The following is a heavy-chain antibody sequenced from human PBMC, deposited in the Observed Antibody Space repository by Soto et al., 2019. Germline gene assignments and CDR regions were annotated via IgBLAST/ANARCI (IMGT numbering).Heavy chain of an antibody. CDR2: IHYSGST. V-gene: IGHV4-59*01. CDR1: GGSISSYY. D-gene: IGHD3-22*01. J-gene: IGHJ4*02. CDR3: ARSIDSSGYYFSNC. Sequence: KPSETLSLTCTVSGGSISSYYWSWIRQSPGKGLEWIGYIHYSGSTNYNPSLKSRVTMSVDTSRNQFSLKLSSVTAADTAVYYCARSIDSSGYYFSNCWGQGTLVTVSS.